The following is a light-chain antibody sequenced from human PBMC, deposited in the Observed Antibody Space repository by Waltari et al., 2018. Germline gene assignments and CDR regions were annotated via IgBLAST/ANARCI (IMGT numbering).Light chain of an antibody. CDR3: ASYIAASTLV. Sequence: QSALTQPASVSGSPGQSITISCPGSGTHVGRYNYVSWYQHYTDKAPRLMIYDVTHRPSGVSDRFSGSKSGNTASLTISGLQPEDEADYYCASYIAASTLVFGGGTRLTVV. CDR2: DVT. J-gene: IGLJ3*02. CDR1: GTHVGRYNY. V-gene: IGLV2-14*03.